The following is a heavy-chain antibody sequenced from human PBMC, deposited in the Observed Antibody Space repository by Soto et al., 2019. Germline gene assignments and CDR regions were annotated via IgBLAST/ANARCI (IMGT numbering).Heavy chain of an antibody. V-gene: IGHV1-69*13. CDR1: GGTFSSYA. CDR3: ARAYYDSSGYFDFDY. CDR2: IIPIFGTA. Sequence: RASVKVSCKASGGTFSSYAISWVRQAPGQGLEWMGGIIPIFGTANYAQKFQGRVTITADESTSTAYMELSSLRSEDTAVYYCARAYYDSSGYFDFDYWGQGTLVTVSS. J-gene: IGHJ4*02. D-gene: IGHD3-22*01.